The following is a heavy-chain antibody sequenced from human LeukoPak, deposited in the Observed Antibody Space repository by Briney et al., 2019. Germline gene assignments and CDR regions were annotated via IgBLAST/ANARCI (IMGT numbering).Heavy chain of an antibody. CDR3: ARARARELGYCSSGSCSWMYYFDY. J-gene: IGHJ4*02. CDR2: IWYDGSNK. D-gene: IGHD2-15*01. CDR1: GFTFSSYG. V-gene: IGHV3-33*01. Sequence: GGSLRLSCAASGFTFSSYGMHWVRQAPGKGLEWVAVIWYDGSNKYYADSVKGRFTISRDNSKNTLYLQMNSLRAEDTAVYYCARARARELGYCSSGSCSWMYYFDYWGQGTLVTVSS.